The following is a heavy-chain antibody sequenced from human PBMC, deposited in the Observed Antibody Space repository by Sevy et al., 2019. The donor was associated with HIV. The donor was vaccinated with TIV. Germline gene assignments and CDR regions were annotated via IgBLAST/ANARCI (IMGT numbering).Heavy chain of an antibody. D-gene: IGHD6-19*01. CDR1: GGTFSSYA. V-gene: IGHV1-69*13. CDR3: ARDHPPRSIAVAGAHLGGMDV. Sequence: ASVKVSCKASGGTFSSYAISWVRQAPGQGVEWMGGIIPIFGTANYAQKFQGRVTITADESTSTAYMELSSLRSEDTAVYYCARDHPPRSIAVAGAHLGGMDVSGQGTSVTVSS. CDR2: IIPIFGTA. J-gene: IGHJ6*02.